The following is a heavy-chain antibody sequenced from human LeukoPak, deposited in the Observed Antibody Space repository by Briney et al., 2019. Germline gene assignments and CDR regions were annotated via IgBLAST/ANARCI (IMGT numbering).Heavy chain of an antibody. J-gene: IGHJ1*01. CDR3: ARGSKDMLVMSSASVQYCHH. D-gene: IGHD3-22*01. CDR2: IIPVFGTA. Sequence: SVKVSCKASGGTFSSYAISWVRQAPGQGLEWMGGIIPVFGTANYAQKFQGRVTITADESTSTAYMELSSLVSENKPLYYCARGSKDMLVMSSASVQYCHHCVQGTLVSDSS. CDR1: GGTFSSYA. V-gene: IGHV1-69*13.